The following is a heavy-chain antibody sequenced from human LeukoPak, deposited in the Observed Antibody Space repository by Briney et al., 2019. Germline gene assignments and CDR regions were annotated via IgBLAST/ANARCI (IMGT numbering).Heavy chain of an antibody. CDR1: GGSISSGGYS. CDR3: ARYLYGDYGAFDL. CDR2: IYHSGST. Sequence: SETLSLTCAVSGGSISSGGYSWSWIRQPPGKGLEWIGYIYHSGSTYYNPSLKSRVTISVDRSKNQFSLKLSSVTAADTAVYYCARYLYGDYGAFDLWGRGTLVTVSS. J-gene: IGHJ2*01. V-gene: IGHV4-30-2*01. D-gene: IGHD4-17*01.